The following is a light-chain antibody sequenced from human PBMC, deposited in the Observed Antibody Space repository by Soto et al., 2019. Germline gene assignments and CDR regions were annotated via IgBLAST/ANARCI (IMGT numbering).Light chain of an antibody. CDR3: LQYESTPPT. CDR1: QSVLYSSNNKNY. Sequence: DIVMTQSSDSLAVSLGERATINCKSSQSVLYSSNNKNYLAWYQQRPGQPPKLLIYWASTRESGVPDRFSGSGSGTDFTLTITSLQAEDVAVYYCLQYESTPPTFGQGTKLEIK. V-gene: IGKV4-1*01. J-gene: IGKJ2*01. CDR2: WAS.